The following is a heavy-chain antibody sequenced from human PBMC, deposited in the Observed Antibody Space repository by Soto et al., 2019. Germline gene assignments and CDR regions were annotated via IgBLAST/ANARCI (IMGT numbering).Heavy chain of an antibody. J-gene: IGHJ6*02. CDR1: GFTFSSYV. D-gene: IGHD2-15*01. V-gene: IGHV3-23*01. CDR2: ISDSGGTT. CDR3: AKGPLGFYGMDV. Sequence: EVQLLESGGGLVQPGGSLRLSCAPSGFTFSSYVMSWVRQAPGKGLEWVSGISDSGGTTYYADSVKGRFTISRDNSKNPLYLQMNSLRAEDTAVYYCAKGPLGFYGMDVWGQGTTVTVSS.